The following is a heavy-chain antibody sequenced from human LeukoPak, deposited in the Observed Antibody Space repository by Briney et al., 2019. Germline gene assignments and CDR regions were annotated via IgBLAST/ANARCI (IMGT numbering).Heavy chain of an antibody. CDR3: ARDHLVRGVIISYYFDY. Sequence: GRSLRLSCAASGFTFSSYAMHWVRQAPGKGLEWVAVISYDGSNKYYADSVKGRFTISRDNSKNTLYLQMNSLRAEDTAVYYCARDHLVRGVIISYYFDYWGQGTLVTVSS. J-gene: IGHJ4*02. D-gene: IGHD3-10*01. CDR1: GFTFSSYA. CDR2: ISYDGSNK. V-gene: IGHV3-30*04.